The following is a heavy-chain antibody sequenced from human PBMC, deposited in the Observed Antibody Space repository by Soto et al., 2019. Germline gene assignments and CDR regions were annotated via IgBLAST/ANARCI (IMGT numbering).Heavy chain of an antibody. Sequence: EVQLLESGGGLVQPGGSLRLSCAASGFTFDSYAMSWVRQAPGKGPEWVSGLSGSGDSTYYADSVKGRFTISRDNSKNTLFLQMNSLRAEDTAVYYCAKLPSPDYWGQGTLVTVSS. CDR2: LSGSGDST. J-gene: IGHJ4*02. V-gene: IGHV3-23*01. CDR3: AKLPSPDY. CDR1: GFTFDSYA. D-gene: IGHD6-6*01.